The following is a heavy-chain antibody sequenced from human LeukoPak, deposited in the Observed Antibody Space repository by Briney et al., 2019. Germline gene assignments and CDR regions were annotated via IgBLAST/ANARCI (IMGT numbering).Heavy chain of an antibody. J-gene: IGHJ4*02. CDR2: IKQDGSEK. V-gene: IGHV3-7*01. CDR1: GFTFSSYW. Sequence: PGGSLRLSCAASGFTFSSYWMSWVRQAPGKGLEWVANIKQDGSEKYYVDSVKGRFTISRDDAKNSLYLQMNSLRAEDTAVYYCALGRGSYFPFDYWGQGTLVTVSS. D-gene: IGHD1-26*01. CDR3: ALGRGSYFPFDY.